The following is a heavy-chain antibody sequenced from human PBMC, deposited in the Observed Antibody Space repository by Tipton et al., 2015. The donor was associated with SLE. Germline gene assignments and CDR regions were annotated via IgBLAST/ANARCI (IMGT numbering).Heavy chain of an antibody. Sequence: TLSLTCTVSGGSISSSGYYWSWIRQPAGKGLEWIGRIYTSGSTKYNPSLKSRVTISVDTSKNQFSLKLSSVTAADTAVYYCACEDDSSGPGFDPWGQGTLVTVSS. D-gene: IGHD3-22*01. CDR1: GGSISSSGYY. V-gene: IGHV4-61*02. J-gene: IGHJ5*02. CDR3: ACEDDSSGPGFDP. CDR2: IYTSGST.